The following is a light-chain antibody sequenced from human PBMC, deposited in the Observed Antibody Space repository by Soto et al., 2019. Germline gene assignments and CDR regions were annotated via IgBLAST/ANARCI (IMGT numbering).Light chain of an antibody. CDR2: EVN. CDR1: SSDVGGYNY. V-gene: IGLV2-8*01. J-gene: IGLJ2*01. CDR3: SSYAGINIVL. Sequence: QSALTQPPSAPGSPGQYVTISCIGTSSDVGGYNYVSWYQQHPGKAPKLMIYEVNRRPSWVPDRFSGSKSGNTASLTVSGLQAEDEADYYCSSYAGINIVLFGGGTQLTVL.